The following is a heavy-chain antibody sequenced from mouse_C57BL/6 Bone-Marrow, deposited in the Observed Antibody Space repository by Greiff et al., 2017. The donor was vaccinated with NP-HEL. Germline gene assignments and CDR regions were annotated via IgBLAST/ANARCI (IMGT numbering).Heavy chain of an antibody. CDR1: GFTFSSYG. Sequence: EVKLVESGGDLVKPGGSLKLSCAASGFTFSSYGMSWVRQTPDKRLEWVATISSGGSYTYYPDSVKGRFTISRDNAKNTLYLQMSSLKSEDTAMYYCARQTMITDYFDYWGQGTTLTVSS. J-gene: IGHJ2*01. D-gene: IGHD2-4*01. V-gene: IGHV5-6*02. CDR2: ISSGGSYT. CDR3: ARQTMITDYFDY.